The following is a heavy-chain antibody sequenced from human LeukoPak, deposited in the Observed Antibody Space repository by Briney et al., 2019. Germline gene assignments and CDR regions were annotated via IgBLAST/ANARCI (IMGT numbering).Heavy chain of an antibody. CDR3: AKESGYSYGYTYYYYGLDV. CDR1: GFTVSSNY. V-gene: IGHV3-23*01. CDR2: LSGSGGST. D-gene: IGHD5-18*01. Sequence: GGSLRLSCAASGFTVSSNYMSWVRQAPGKGLEWVSTLSGSGGSTYYADSVKGRFTISRDNSKNTLYLQMNSLRAEDTAVYYCAKESGYSYGYTYYYYGLDVWGQGTTVTVSS. J-gene: IGHJ6*02.